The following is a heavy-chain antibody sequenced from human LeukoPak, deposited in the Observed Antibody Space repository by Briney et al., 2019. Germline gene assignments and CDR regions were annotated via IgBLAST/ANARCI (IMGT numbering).Heavy chain of an antibody. V-gene: IGHV3-74*01. CDR3: ARVRAYYDFWSGDHRGTYYFDY. D-gene: IGHD3-3*01. J-gene: IGHJ4*02. CDR2: INSDGTST. CDR1: GFTFSTYW. Sequence: GGSLRLSCAASGFTFSTYWMHWVRQAPGKGLVWVSLINSDGTSTSYADSVKGRFTISRDNAKNTLYLQMNSLRAEDTAVYYCARVRAYYDFWSGDHRGTYYFDYWGQGALVTVSS.